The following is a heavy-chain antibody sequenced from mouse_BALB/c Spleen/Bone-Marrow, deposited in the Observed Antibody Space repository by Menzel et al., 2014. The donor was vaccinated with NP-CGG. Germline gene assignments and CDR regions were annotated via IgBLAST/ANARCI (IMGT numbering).Heavy chain of an antibody. Sequence: QVQLQQSGAELVKPGASVKLSCKASGYTFTSYWMHWVKQRPGQGLEWIGEINPSYGRTNYNEKFKSKATLTVDKSSSTAYIQLSSLTSEDSAVYYCARGGGSYYAMDYWGQGTSVTVSS. CDR2: INPSYGRT. D-gene: IGHD1-1*02. V-gene: IGHV1S81*02. CDR1: GYTFTSYW. J-gene: IGHJ4*01. CDR3: ARGGGSYYAMDY.